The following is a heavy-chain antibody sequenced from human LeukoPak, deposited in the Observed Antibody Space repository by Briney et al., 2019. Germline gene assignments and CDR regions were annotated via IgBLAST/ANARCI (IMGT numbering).Heavy chain of an antibody. CDR3: ARGPSRIAAADADY. D-gene: IGHD6-13*01. CDR2: IYTSGST. V-gene: IGHV4-61*02. Sequence: SETLSLTCAVSGYSISSGYHWSWIRQPAGKGLEWIGRIYTSGSTNYNPSLKSRVTISVDTSKNQFSLKLSSVTAADTAVYYCARGPSRIAAADADYWGQGTLVTVSS. CDR1: GYSISSGYH. J-gene: IGHJ4*02.